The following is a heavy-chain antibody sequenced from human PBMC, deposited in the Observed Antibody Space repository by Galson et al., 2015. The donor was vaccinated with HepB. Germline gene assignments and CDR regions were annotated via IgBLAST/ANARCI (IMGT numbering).Heavy chain of an antibody. CDR3: ARDREYSTSSYNAFDM. CDR2: INPNSGGT. CDR1: GYTFTGYY. V-gene: IGHV1-2*02. Sequence: SVKVSCKASGYTFTGYYMHWVRQAPGQGLEWMGWINPNSGGTKYAQKFQGRVTMTRDTYISTVYMDLSRLRSDDTAVYFCARDREYSTSSYNAFDMWGQGTMVTVSS. D-gene: IGHD6-6*01. J-gene: IGHJ3*02.